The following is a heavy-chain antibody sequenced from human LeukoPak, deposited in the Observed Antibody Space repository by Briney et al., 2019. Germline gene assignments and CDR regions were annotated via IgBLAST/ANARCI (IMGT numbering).Heavy chain of an antibody. CDR3: AKVSHYYDSSGYYSDWFDP. Sequence: ASVKVSCKASGYTFSNHGISWVRQAPGQGLEWMGWISANSGSANYAQKFQGRVTMTTDTSTSTAYMDLRSLRSDDTAVYYCAKVSHYYDSSGYYSDWFDPWGQGTLVTVSS. V-gene: IGHV1-18*01. CDR1: GYTFSNHG. CDR2: ISANSGSA. D-gene: IGHD3-22*01. J-gene: IGHJ5*02.